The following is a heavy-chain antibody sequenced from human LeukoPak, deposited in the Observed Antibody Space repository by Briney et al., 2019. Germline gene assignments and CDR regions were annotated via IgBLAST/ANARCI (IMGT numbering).Heavy chain of an antibody. V-gene: IGHV3-23*01. J-gene: IGHJ4*02. CDR2: ISGSGDST. D-gene: IGHD3-22*01. CDR3: AKVATKGNYYDSSGYSLDY. Sequence: GGSLRLSCAASGCTFSSYAMCWVRQALGKGLEWVSHISGSGDSTYYADSVKGRFTISRDNSKNTLYLQMNSLRAEDTAVFYCAKVATKGNYYDSSGYSLDYWGQGTLVTVSS. CDR1: GCTFSSYA.